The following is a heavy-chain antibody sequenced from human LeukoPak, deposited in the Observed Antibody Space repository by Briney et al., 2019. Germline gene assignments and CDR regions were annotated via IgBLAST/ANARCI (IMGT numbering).Heavy chain of an antibody. V-gene: IGHV3-30*02. D-gene: IGHD2-2*01. J-gene: IGHJ4*02. CDR1: GFTFSSYG. CDR3: AKSGEDIVVVPAAMEDY. CDR2: IRYDGSNK. Sequence: GGSLRLSCAASGFTFSSYGMHWVRQAPGKGLEWVAFIRYDGSNKYYADSVKGRFTISRDNSKNTLYLQMNSLRAEDTAVYYCAKSGEDIVVVPAAMEDYWGQGTLVTVSS.